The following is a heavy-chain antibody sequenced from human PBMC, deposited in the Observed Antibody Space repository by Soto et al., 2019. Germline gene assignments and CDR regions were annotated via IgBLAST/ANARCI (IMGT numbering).Heavy chain of an antibody. D-gene: IGHD3-3*01. V-gene: IGHV4-30-4*01. CDR1: GASVTSGYYY. CDR2: MHDSVNT. CDR3: ASGGLYDVWSGLFA. Sequence: QAQLQESGPGLVRPSQTLSLSCSVSGASVTSGYYYWNWIRPTPGTGLEWLGYMHDSVNTSYNPSIKSRFTISRDTSKNQFSLKLTSVSAADTAVYFWASGGLYDVWSGLFAWGQGIRVTVSS. J-gene: IGHJ5*02.